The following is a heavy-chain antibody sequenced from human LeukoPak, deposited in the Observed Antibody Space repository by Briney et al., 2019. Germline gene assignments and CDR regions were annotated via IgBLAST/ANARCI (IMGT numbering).Heavy chain of an antibody. V-gene: IGHV3-23*01. Sequence: PGGSLRLSCAGSGFIFSSHAMNWVRQAPGKGLEWVSVMSGSGVTTYYADSVKGRFSISRDNSKNTLYLQMNSLRVEDTAVYYCARDPQSWFGEGGMDVWGQGTTVTVFS. CDR2: MSGSGVTT. D-gene: IGHD3-10*01. CDR1: GFIFSSHA. J-gene: IGHJ6*02. CDR3: ARDPQSWFGEGGMDV.